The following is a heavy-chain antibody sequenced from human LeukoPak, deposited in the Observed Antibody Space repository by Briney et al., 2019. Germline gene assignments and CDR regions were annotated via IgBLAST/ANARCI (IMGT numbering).Heavy chain of an antibody. Sequence: SVKVSCKASGGTFSSYAISWVRQAPGQGLEWMGGIIPIFGTANYAQKFQGRVTITTDESTSTAYMELSSLRPEDTAVYYCARSSDIVLMVYAIEYYFDYWGQGTLVTVSS. V-gene: IGHV1-69*05. J-gene: IGHJ4*02. D-gene: IGHD2-8*01. CDR2: IIPIFGTA. CDR3: ARSSDIVLMVYAIEYYFDY. CDR1: GGTFSSYA.